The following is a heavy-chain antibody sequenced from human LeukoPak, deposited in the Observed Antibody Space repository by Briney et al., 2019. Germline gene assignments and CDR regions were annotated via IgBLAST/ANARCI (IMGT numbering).Heavy chain of an antibody. D-gene: IGHD6-6*01. CDR3: ARHMDSSSSSAFDI. CDR2: IYTSGST. J-gene: IGHJ3*02. CDR1: GGSISSYY. V-gene: IGHV4-4*09. Sequence: SETLSLTCTVSGGSISSYYWSWIRQPPGKGLEWIGYIYTSGSTNYNPSLKSRVTISVDTSKNQFSLKLSSVTAADTAVYYCARHMDSSSSSAFDIWGQGTMVTVSS.